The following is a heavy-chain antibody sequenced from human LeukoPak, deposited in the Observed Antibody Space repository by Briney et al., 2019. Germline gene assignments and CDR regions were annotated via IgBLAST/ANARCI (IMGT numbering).Heavy chain of an antibody. CDR1: GFTFSTYT. Sequence: NAGGSLRLSCAASGFTFSTYTMNWVRQAPGKGLEWVSSLSSDWRYIYYADSVKGRFTISRDNAKNSLYLQMNSLRAEDTAVYFCARESEDIVVVPAADGWFDPWGQGTLVTVSS. J-gene: IGHJ5*02. D-gene: IGHD2-2*01. CDR3: ARESEDIVVVPAADGWFDP. V-gene: IGHV3-21*01. CDR2: LSSDWRYI.